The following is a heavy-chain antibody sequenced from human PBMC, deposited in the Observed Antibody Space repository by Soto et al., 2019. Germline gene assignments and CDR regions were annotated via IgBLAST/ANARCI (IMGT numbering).Heavy chain of an antibody. V-gene: IGHV4-39*01. CDR3: ASSSGPDNFDY. Sequence: QLQLQESGPGLVKPSETLSLTCTVSGGSISSSSYYWGWIRQPPGKGLEWIGSIYYSGSTYYNPSLKSRVTISVDTSKNQFSLKLSSVTAADTAVYYCASSSGPDNFDYWGQGTLVTVSS. CDR1: GGSISSSSYY. J-gene: IGHJ4*02. D-gene: IGHD3-10*01. CDR2: IYYSGST.